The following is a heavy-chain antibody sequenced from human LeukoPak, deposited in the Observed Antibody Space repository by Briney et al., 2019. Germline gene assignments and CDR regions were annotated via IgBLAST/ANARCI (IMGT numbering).Heavy chain of an antibody. Sequence: PSETLSLTCAVYGGSFSGYYWSWIRQPPGKGLEWIGEINHSGSTNYNPSLKSRVTISVDTSKNQLSLKLSSVTAADTAVYYCARGGAGYYDSSGPAPFFDYWGQGTLVTVSS. J-gene: IGHJ4*02. V-gene: IGHV4-34*01. CDR2: INHSGST. D-gene: IGHD3-22*01. CDR1: GGSFSGYY. CDR3: ARGGAGYYDSSGPAPFFDY.